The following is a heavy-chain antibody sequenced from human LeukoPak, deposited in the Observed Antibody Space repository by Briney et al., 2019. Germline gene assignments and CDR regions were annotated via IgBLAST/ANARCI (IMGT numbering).Heavy chain of an antibody. J-gene: IGHJ5*02. Sequence: PSETLSLTCTVSGDSISSSRYYWGWIRQPPGEGLEWIGSVSYSGSPYYNPSLKSRVTTSVDTSKNQFSLRLSSVAATDTAMYYCARHGWDYPSGTYYTFDPWGQGTLVTVSS. D-gene: IGHD3-10*01. CDR3: ARHGWDYPSGTYYTFDP. CDR1: GDSISSSRYY. V-gene: IGHV4-39*01. CDR2: VSYSGSP.